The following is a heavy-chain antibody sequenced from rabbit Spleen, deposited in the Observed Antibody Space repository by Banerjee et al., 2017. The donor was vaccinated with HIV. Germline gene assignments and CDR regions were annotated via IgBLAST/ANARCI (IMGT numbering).Heavy chain of an antibody. CDR2: IDAGSSGFT. D-gene: IGHD1-1*01. CDR3: ARDTSSSFSSYGMDL. CDR1: GFSFSSSDY. Sequence: QQQLEESGGGLVKPEGSLTLTCKASGFSFSSSDYMCWVRQAPGKGLEWIACIDAGSSGFTYFATWAKGRFTCSKTSSTTVTLQMTRLTAADTATYFCARDTSSSFSSYGMDLWARAPSSPS. J-gene: IGHJ6*01. V-gene: IGHV1S45*01.